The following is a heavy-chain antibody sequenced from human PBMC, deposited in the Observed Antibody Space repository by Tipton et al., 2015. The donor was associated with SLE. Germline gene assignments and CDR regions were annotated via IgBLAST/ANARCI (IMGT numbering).Heavy chain of an antibody. CDR1: GGSISSYY. Sequence: TLSLTCTVSGGSISSYYWSWIRQPPGKGLEWIGYIYYSGSTNYNPSLKSRVTISVDTSKNQFSLKLSSVTAADTAVYYCARVGRLNWGYFDYWGQGTLVTVSS. V-gene: IGHV4-59*01. D-gene: IGHD7-27*01. J-gene: IGHJ4*02. CDR3: ARVGRLNWGYFDY. CDR2: IYYSGST.